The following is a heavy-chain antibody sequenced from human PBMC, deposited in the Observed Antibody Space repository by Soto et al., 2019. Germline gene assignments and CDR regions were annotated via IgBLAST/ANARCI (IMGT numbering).Heavy chain of an antibody. Sequence: PSQTLSLSCAISGDSVSSNSAAWNWIRQSPSRGLEWLGRTYYRSKWYNDYAVSVKSRITINPDTSKNQFSLQLNFVTPEDTAVYYCARDCTNGVCYPSYSYGMGVWGQGTTVTVSS. CDR2: TYYRSKWYN. CDR3: ARDCTNGVCYPSYSYGMGV. CDR1: GDSVSSNSAA. J-gene: IGHJ6*02. D-gene: IGHD2-8*01. V-gene: IGHV6-1*01.